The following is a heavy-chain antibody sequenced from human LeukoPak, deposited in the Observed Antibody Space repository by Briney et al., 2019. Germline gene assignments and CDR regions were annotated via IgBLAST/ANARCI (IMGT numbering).Heavy chain of an antibody. J-gene: IGHJ3*02. Sequence: GASVKVSCKVSGYTFTDYYMHWGPQAPGKGLEWMGLVDPEDGETIYAEKFQGRVTITADTSTDTAYMELSGLRSEDTAVYYCATVGGYDSDSWQGSHAFDIWGQGTMVTVSS. CDR1: GYTFTDYY. V-gene: IGHV1-69-2*01. CDR3: ATVGGYDSDSWQGSHAFDI. CDR2: VDPEDGET. D-gene: IGHD5-12*01.